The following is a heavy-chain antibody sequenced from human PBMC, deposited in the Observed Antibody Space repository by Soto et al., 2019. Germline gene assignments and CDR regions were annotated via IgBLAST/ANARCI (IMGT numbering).Heavy chain of an antibody. CDR3: ARDSSPYYDFWSGFYTYFDY. CDR2: INGDGSTA. V-gene: IGHV3-74*01. D-gene: IGHD3-3*01. Sequence: PGGSLRLSCAVSGFTFSSHWMHWVRQAPGKGLVWVSRINGDGSTANYADSVKGRFTISRDNAKTTVYLQMDSLRADDTAIYYCARDSSPYYDFWSGFYTYFDYWGQGALVIVSS. CDR1: GFTFSSHW. J-gene: IGHJ4*02.